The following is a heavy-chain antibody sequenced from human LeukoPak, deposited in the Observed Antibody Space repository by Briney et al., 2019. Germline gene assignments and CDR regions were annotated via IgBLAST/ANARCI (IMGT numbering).Heavy chain of an antibody. CDR1: GGSISTYY. Sequence: SETLSLTCTVSGGSISTYYWSWIRQPPGQGLEWIGYIHYSGSTNYNPSLKSRVTISVDTSKNQFSPNLKSVTAADTAVYYCARGSDYYGSGIKYNWFDPWGQGTLVTVSS. CDR3: ARGSDYYGSGIKYNWFDP. J-gene: IGHJ5*02. V-gene: IGHV4-59*01. D-gene: IGHD3-10*01. CDR2: IHYSGST.